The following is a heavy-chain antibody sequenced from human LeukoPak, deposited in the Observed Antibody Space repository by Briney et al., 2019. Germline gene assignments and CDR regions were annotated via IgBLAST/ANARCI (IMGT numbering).Heavy chain of an antibody. CDR3: ARGLDSFDAFDI. D-gene: IGHD2-15*01. V-gene: IGHV1-69*05. Sequence: ASVKVSCKASGGTFSSYAISWVRQAPGQGLEWMGRIIPIFGTANYAQKFQGRVTITTDESTSTAYMELSSLRSEDTAVYYCARGLDSFDAFDIWGQGTMVTVSS. CDR1: GGTFSSYA. J-gene: IGHJ3*02. CDR2: IIPIFGTA.